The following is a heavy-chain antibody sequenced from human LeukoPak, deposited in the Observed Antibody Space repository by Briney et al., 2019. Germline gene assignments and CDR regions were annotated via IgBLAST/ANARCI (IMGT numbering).Heavy chain of an antibody. CDR3: ARGSKDRGYYDSSGYYAGYYFDY. Sequence: PSETLSLTCTVSIGSISSGSYYWSWIRQPAGKGLEWIGRIYISGSTNYNPSLKSRVTISVDTSKNQFSLKLSSVTAADTAVYYCARGSKDRGYYDSSGYYAGYYFDYWGQGTLVTVSS. D-gene: IGHD3-22*01. V-gene: IGHV4-61*02. J-gene: IGHJ4*02. CDR2: IYISGST. CDR1: IGSISSGSYY.